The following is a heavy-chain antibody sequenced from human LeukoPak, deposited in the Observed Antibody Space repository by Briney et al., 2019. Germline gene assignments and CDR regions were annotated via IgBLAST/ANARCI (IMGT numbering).Heavy chain of an antibody. Sequence: SETLSLTCTVSGVSISGYYWSWIRQPPGKGLEGIGYIYYTGSTNYNPSLKTRVTISIDTSKNQFSLKLTSVTAADTAMYYCARDNMVRGVVEWFDPCGQGTLVTVSS. J-gene: IGHJ5*02. CDR1: GVSISGYY. CDR2: IYYTGST. D-gene: IGHD3-10*01. CDR3: ARDNMVRGVVEWFDP. V-gene: IGHV4-59*01.